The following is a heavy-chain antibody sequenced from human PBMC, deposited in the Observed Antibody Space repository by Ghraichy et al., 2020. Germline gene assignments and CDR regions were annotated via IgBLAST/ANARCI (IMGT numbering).Heavy chain of an antibody. V-gene: IGHV3-21*01. D-gene: IGHD6-19*01. CDR1: GFTFSSYS. CDR2: ISSSSSYI. CDR3: ARDLRIAVAVGYDYYGMGV. Sequence: GGSLRLSCAASGFTFSSYSMNWVRQAPGKGLEWVSSISSSSSYIYYADSVKGRFTISRDNAKNSLYLQMNSLRAEDTAVYYCARDLRIAVAVGYDYYGMGVWGQGTAVTVSS. J-gene: IGHJ6*02.